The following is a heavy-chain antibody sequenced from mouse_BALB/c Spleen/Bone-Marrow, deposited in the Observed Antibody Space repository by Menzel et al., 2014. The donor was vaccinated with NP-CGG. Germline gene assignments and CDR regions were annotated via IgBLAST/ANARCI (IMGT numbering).Heavy chain of an antibody. CDR3: VRGGPWFVY. D-gene: IGHD3-3*01. CDR2: IFPLNGDI. CDR1: GYTFTDYN. Sequence: EVKLQESGPELVKPGASVKISCKASGYTFTDYNIHWVKQSQGMSLEWIGYIFPLNGDIGYNQKFKIKATLTVDNSSNTAYMEFRSLTSEDSAVYYCVRGGPWFVYWGQGTLVTVPA. V-gene: IGHV1S29*02. J-gene: IGHJ3*01.